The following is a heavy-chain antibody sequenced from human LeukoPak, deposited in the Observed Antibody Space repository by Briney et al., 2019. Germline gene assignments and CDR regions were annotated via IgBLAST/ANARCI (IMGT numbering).Heavy chain of an antibody. CDR1: GGSISTSSYY. CDR2: IYYSGST. CDR3: ARRYYDSSGYAFDI. Sequence: SETLSLTCTVSGGSISTSSYYWSWIRQPPGKGLEWIGNIYYSGSTNYNPSLKSRVTMSVDTSKNQFSLKLSSVTAADTAVYYCARRYYDSSGYAFDIWGQGTMVTVSS. D-gene: IGHD3-22*01. V-gene: IGHV4-61*05. J-gene: IGHJ3*02.